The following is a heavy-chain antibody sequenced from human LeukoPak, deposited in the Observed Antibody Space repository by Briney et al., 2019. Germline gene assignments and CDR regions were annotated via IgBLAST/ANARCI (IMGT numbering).Heavy chain of an antibody. Sequence: PGGSLRLSYAASGFNFSGTGMHWVRQAPSKGLEWVAVIWFDGSVHYYADSVQGRFSLSRDNSKNTLYLHMNSLTADDSAVYYCAKGGSQRYSYDSRGYYVDYWGQGTLVTVSS. CDR3: AKGGSQRYSYDSRGYYVDY. V-gene: IGHV3-33*03. CDR1: GFNFSGTG. J-gene: IGHJ4*02. CDR2: IWFDGSVH. D-gene: IGHD3-22*01.